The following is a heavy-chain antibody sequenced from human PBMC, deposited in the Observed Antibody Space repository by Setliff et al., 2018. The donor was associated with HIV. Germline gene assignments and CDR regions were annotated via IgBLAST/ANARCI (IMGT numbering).Heavy chain of an antibody. Sequence: PSETLSLTCAVYGGSFSGYYWSWIRQPPGKGLEWIGEINHSGSTNYNPSLKSRVTISVDTSKNQFSLKLSSVTAADTAVCYCARDCTNGVCYTAVYYGMDVWGQGTTVTVSS. D-gene: IGHD2-8*01. CDR2: INHSGST. V-gene: IGHV4-34*01. CDR3: ARDCTNGVCYTAVYYGMDV. J-gene: IGHJ6*02. CDR1: GGSFSGYY.